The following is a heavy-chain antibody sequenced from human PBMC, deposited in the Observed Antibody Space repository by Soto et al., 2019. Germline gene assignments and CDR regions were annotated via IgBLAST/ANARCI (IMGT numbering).Heavy chain of an antibody. D-gene: IGHD2-15*01. CDR1: GYTFTSYY. V-gene: IGHV1-46*03. J-gene: IGHJ4*02. CDR2: INPSGGST. Sequence: QVQLVQSGAEVKKPGASVKVSCKASGYTFTSYYMHWVRQAPGQGLEWMGIINPSGGSTSYAQKFQGRVTMTRDTSTSTVYMELGSLRSEDTAVYYCASHKLHHCRGGSCYSAPFDYWGQGTLVTVSS. CDR3: ASHKLHHCRGGSCYSAPFDY.